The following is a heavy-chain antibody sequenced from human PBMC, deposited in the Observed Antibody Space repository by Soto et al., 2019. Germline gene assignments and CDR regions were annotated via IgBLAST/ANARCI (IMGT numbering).Heavy chain of an antibody. V-gene: IGHV1-69*13. J-gene: IGHJ5*02. CDR3: ARSYPPSYGGKNWFDP. CDR2: IIPIFGTA. CDR1: GGTFSSYA. D-gene: IGHD5-18*01. Sequence: ASVKVSCKASGGTFSSYAISWVRQAPGQGLEWMGGIIPIFGTANYAQKFQGRVTITADESTSTAYMELSSLRSEDTAVYYCARSYPPSYGGKNWFDPWGQGTLVTVSS.